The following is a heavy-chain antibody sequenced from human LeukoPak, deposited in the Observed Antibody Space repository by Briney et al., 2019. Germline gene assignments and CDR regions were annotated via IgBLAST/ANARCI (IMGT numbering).Heavy chain of an antibody. Sequence: SVKVSCKASGGTFSSYAISWVRQAPGQGLEWMGGIIPIFGTANYAQKFQDRVTITADESTSTAYMELSSLRSEDTAVYYCARRRYYDSSGYSLDYWGQGTLVTVSS. V-gene: IGHV1-69*01. D-gene: IGHD3-22*01. CDR1: GGTFSSYA. J-gene: IGHJ4*02. CDR3: ARRRYYDSSGYSLDY. CDR2: IIPIFGTA.